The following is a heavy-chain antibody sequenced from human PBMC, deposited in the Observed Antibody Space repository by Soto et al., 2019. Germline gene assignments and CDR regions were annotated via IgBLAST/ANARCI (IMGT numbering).Heavy chain of an antibody. Sequence: PGGSLRLSCAASGFTFSSYGMHWVRQAPGKGLEWVAVISYDGSNKYYADSVKGRFTISRDNSKNTLYLQMNSLRAEDRAVYYCVRDDSKIGWDVWGQGTTVTVSS. CDR2: ISYDGSNK. D-gene: IGHD2-21*02. CDR3: VRDDSKIGWDV. CDR1: GFTFSSYG. V-gene: IGHV3-30*03. J-gene: IGHJ6*02.